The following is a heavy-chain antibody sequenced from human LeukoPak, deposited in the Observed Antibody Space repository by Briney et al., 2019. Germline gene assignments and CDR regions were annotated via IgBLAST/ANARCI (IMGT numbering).Heavy chain of an antibody. J-gene: IGHJ5*02. V-gene: IGHV1-69*13. Sequence: SVKVSCKASGGTFSSYAISWVRQAPGQGLEWMGGIIPIFGTANYAQKFQGRVTITADESTSTAYMELSSLRSEDTAVYYCASVGKPYSSSWYERPVDNWFDPWGQETLVTVSS. D-gene: IGHD6-13*01. CDR1: GGTFSSYA. CDR2: IIPIFGTA. CDR3: ASVGKPYSSSWYERPVDNWFDP.